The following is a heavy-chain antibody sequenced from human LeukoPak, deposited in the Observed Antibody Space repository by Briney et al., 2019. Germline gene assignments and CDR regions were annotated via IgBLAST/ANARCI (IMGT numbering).Heavy chain of an antibody. D-gene: IGHD3-16*01. V-gene: IGHV4-30-4*01. CDR2: IYYSGST. J-gene: IGHJ4*02. CDR1: GGSISSGDYS. Sequence: SETLSLTCTVSGGSISSGDYSWSWIRQPPGKGLEWIGYIYYSGSTYYNPSLKSRVTISVDTSKNQFSLKLSSVTAADTAVYYCARDQSVWGSEGFDYWGQGTLVTVSS. CDR3: ARDQSVWGSEGFDY.